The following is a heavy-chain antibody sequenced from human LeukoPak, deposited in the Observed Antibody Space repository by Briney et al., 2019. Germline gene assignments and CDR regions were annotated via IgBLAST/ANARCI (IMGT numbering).Heavy chain of an antibody. D-gene: IGHD6-6*01. J-gene: IGHJ6*03. V-gene: IGHV1-69*06. CDR2: IIPLFGTA. Sequence: ASVKVSCKASGGTFSSYAISWVRQAPGQGLEWMGGIIPLFGTADYAQNFQGRVTITADKFTSTAYMELSSLRSDDTAVHYCASGGYSSSSSGARTYYYIDVWGKGTTVTVSS. CDR1: GGTFSSYA. CDR3: ASGGYSSSSSGARTYYYIDV.